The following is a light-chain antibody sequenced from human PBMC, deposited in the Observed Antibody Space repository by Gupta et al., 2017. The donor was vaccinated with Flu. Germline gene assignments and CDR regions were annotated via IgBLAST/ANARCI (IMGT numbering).Light chain of an antibody. CDR2: NAA. J-gene: IGKJ4*01. CDR1: QSISSW. CDR3: QQHNSKSLT. Sequence: PATLSASVGDRVTLTCRASQSISSWLFGHQQQTGKQPQSLIMNAASLKSGGPSRCFGGGSGTEGFPRSSSLQNDDVSTEYCQQHNSKSLTFGRGTKVEIK. V-gene: IGKV1-5*03.